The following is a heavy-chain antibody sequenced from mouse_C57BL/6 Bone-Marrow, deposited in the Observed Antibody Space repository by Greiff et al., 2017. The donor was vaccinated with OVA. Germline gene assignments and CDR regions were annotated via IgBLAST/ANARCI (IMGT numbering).Heavy chain of an antibody. J-gene: IGHJ4*01. CDR3: ARQEGDDYDGDYYAMDY. D-gene: IGHD2-4*01. CDR2: ISNGGGST. Sequence: EVKLVESGGGLVQPGGSLKLSCAASGFTFSDYYMYWVRQTPEKRLEWVAYISNGGGSTYYPDTVKGRFTISRDNAKNTLYLQMSRLKSEDTAMYYCARQEGDDYDGDYYAMDYWGQGTSVTVSS. V-gene: IGHV5-12*01. CDR1: GFTFSDYY.